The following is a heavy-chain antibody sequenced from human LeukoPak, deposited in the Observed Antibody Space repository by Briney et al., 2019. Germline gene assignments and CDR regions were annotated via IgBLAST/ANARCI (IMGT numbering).Heavy chain of an antibody. CDR3: AKDPYRHGSNRVGP. D-gene: IGHD2-2*01. V-gene: IGHV3-23*01. Sequence: GGSLRLSCAASGFTFSSYAMSWVRQAPGKGLEWVSAISGSGGSTYYADSVKGRFTISRDNSKNTLYLQMNSLRAEDTAVYYFAKDPYRHGSNRVGPWGQGTLVTVSS. J-gene: IGHJ5*02. CDR2: ISGSGGST. CDR1: GFTFSSYA.